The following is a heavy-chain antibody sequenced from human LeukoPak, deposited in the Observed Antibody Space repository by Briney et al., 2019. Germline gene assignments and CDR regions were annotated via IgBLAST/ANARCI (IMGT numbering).Heavy chain of an antibody. J-gene: IGHJ4*02. D-gene: IGHD1-26*01. V-gene: IGHV3-23*01. Sequence: GGSLRLSCAASGFTFSSYAMSWVRQAPGQGLEWVSAISGSGGSTYYADSVKGRFTISRDNSKSTLYLQMNSLRAEDTAVYYCAKWEIVGATTFDYWGQGTLVTVSS. CDR2: ISGSGGST. CDR1: GFTFSSYA. CDR3: AKWEIVGATTFDY.